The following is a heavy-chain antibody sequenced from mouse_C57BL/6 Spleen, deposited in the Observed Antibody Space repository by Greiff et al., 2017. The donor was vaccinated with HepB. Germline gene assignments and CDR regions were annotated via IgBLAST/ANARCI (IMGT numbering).Heavy chain of an antibody. CDR1: GYSITSGYY. CDR2: ISYDGSN. V-gene: IGHV3-6*01. D-gene: IGHD2-2*01. J-gene: IGHJ2*01. CDR3: ARDWVTTFFDY. Sequence: DVKLQESGPGLVKPSQSLSLTCSVTGYSITSGYYWNWIRQFPGNKLEWMGYISYDGSNNYNQSLKNRISITRDTSKNQFFLKLNSVTTEDTATYYCARDWVTTFFDYWGQGTTLTVSS.